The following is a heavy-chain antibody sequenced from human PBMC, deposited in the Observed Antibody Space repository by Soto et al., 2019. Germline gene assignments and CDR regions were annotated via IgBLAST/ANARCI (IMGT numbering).Heavy chain of an antibody. CDR3: ARAIQLWPPNWFDP. CDR1: GGTFSSYA. V-gene: IGHV1-69*12. CDR2: IIPIFGTA. Sequence: QAQPMQSGAEVKKPGSSVKASCKASGGTFSSYAISWVRQAPGQGLEWMGGIIPIFGTANYAQKFQGRVTITADESTSTAYMELSSLRSEDTAVYYCARAIQLWPPNWFDPWGQGTLVTVSS. J-gene: IGHJ5*02. D-gene: IGHD5-18*01.